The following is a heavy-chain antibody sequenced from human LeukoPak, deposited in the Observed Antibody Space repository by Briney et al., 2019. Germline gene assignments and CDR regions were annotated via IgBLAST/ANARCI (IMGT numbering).Heavy chain of an antibody. CDR2: IRRRAYGGAA. CDR3: SRNGLVDFDY. Sequence: GGSLRLSCTTSGFAFDDFAMSWVRQPAGKGLEGVGFIRRRAYGGAAEYAASVKGRFIISRDDSKGIAYLQMNSLKTEDAAVYYCSRNGLVDFDYWGQGSRVIVSP. V-gene: IGHV3-49*04. CDR1: GFAFDDFA. J-gene: IGHJ4*02.